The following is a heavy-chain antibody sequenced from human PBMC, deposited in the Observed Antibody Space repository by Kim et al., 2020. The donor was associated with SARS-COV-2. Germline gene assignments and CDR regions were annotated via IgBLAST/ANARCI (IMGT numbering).Heavy chain of an antibody. D-gene: IGHD5-12*01. CDR1: GSIFSRYT. CDR3: ARTREYSGYKYHRYFDL. J-gene: IGHJ2*01. V-gene: IGHV3-33*01. Sequence: GGSLRLSCAASGSIFSRYTMHWVRQAPGKGLEWVAVIWFDGSNKYYADSVKGRFTISRDDSENTVYLQMNSLRAEDTALYSCARTREYSGYKYHRYFDLWGRGTLVTVSS. CDR2: IWFDGSNK.